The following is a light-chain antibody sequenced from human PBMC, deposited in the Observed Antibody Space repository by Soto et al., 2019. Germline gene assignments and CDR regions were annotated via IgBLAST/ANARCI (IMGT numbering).Light chain of an antibody. CDR2: WTS. CDR1: HDILYSTNNKNY. Sequence: DIVMTQSLDSLAVSLGERAPINCKSSHDILYSTNNKNYVAWYQQKPGQPPRLLIYWTSIRESGIPDRFSGSGSATDFTLIINSLQAEDVAVYYCQQFYSIPYTFGQGTKVDIK. V-gene: IGKV4-1*01. J-gene: IGKJ2*01. CDR3: QQFYSIPYT.